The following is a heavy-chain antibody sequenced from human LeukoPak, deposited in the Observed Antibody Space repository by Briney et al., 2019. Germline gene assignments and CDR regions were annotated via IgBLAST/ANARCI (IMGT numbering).Heavy chain of an antibody. J-gene: IGHJ4*02. CDR1: GFTFSSYA. D-gene: IGHD2-2*01. V-gene: IGHV3-23*01. Sequence: GGSLRLSCAASGFTFSSYAMSWVRQAPGKGLEWVSAISGSGGSTYYADSVKGRFTISRDNSKNTLCLQMNSLRAEDTAVYYCAKWGMNSFRYCSSTSCSPYFDYWGQGTLVTVSS. CDR3: AKWGMNSFRYCSSTSCSPYFDY. CDR2: ISGSGGST.